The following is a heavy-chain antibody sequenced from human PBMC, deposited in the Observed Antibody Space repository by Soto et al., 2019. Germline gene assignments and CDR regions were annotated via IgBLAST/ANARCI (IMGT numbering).Heavy chain of an antibody. CDR3: ARALGGCSDGGCYSFAY. Sequence: EVQLLESGGDLVQPGGSLRLSCAASGFTFRSFAMAWVRQAAGKGLEWVSTITLSGATVYADSVKGRFIISRDNSKNTLYLQMNSLRAEDTAMYYCARALGGCSDGGCYSFAYWGQGALVTVSS. V-gene: IGHV3-23*01. J-gene: IGHJ4*02. D-gene: IGHD2-15*01. CDR2: ITLSGAT. CDR1: GFTFRSFA.